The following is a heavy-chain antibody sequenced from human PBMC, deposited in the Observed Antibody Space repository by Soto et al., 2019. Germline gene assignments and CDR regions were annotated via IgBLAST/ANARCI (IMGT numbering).Heavy chain of an antibody. D-gene: IGHD2-15*01. V-gene: IGHV3-23*01. CDR2: IGASGDNT. Sequence: GGSLRLSCAASGFTFSRFAMTWVRQAPGKGLEWVSTIGASGDNTFYADSVKGRFTISRDNSGDTLSLQMNRLRAEDTALYYCAKLGYCSGGTCYLDYYNGLDVWGQGTTVTVSS. CDR1: GFTFSRFA. CDR3: AKLGYCSGGTCYLDYYNGLDV. J-gene: IGHJ6*02.